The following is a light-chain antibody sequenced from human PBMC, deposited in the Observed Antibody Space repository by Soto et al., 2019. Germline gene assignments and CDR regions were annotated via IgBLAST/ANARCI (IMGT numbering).Light chain of an antibody. CDR3: QQYNSYSPIT. V-gene: IGKV1-5*01. CDR2: DAS. Sequence: DIQMTQSPSTLSASVGDRVTITCRASQSISSWLAWYQQKPGKAPKLLIYDASSLESGVPSRFSGSGSVTEFTLSISSLQPDDFATYYCQQYNSYSPITFGPGTKVDIK. J-gene: IGKJ3*01. CDR1: QSISSW.